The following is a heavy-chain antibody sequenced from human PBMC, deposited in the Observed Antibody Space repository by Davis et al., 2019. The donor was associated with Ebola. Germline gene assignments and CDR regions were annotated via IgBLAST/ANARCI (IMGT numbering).Heavy chain of an antibody. D-gene: IGHD3-10*01. V-gene: IGHV3-23*01. CDR3: AKDRLWFGEHVTTNWFDP. CDR2: ISGSGGST. J-gene: IGHJ5*02. Sequence: GGSLRLSCAASGFTFSSYAMSWVRQAPGKGLEWVSAISGSGGSTYYADSVKGRFTISRDNSKNTLYLQMNSLRAEDTAVYYCAKDRLWFGEHVTTNWFDPWGQGTLVTVSS. CDR1: GFTFSSYA.